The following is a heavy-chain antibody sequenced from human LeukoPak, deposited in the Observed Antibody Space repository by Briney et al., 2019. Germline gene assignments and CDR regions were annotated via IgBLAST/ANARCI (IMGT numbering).Heavy chain of an antibody. CDR2: ISGSGDST. V-gene: IGHV3-23*01. CDR3: AKGRSRYSGSHRQFDY. CDR1: GFTFSSYA. J-gene: IGHJ4*02. D-gene: IGHD1-26*01. Sequence: GGSLRLSCAASGFTFSSYAMSWVRQAPGKGLEWVSAISGSGDSTYYGDSVKGRFTISRDNSRNTLYLQMNSLRAEDTAVYYCAKGRSRYSGSHRQFDYWGQGTLVTVSS.